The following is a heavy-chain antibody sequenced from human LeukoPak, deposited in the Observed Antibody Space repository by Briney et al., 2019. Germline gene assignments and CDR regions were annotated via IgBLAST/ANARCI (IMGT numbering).Heavy chain of an antibody. CDR1: GGTFSSYA. CDR2: ISAYNGNT. V-gene: IGHV1-18*01. J-gene: IGHJ4*02. Sequence: ASVKVSCKASGGTFSSYAISWVRQAPGQGLGWMGWISAYNGNTNYAQKLQGRVTMTTDTSTSTAYMELRSLRSDDTAVYYCASQRNYYDSSGYYGSFDYWGQGTLVTVSS. D-gene: IGHD3-22*01. CDR3: ASQRNYYDSSGYYGSFDY.